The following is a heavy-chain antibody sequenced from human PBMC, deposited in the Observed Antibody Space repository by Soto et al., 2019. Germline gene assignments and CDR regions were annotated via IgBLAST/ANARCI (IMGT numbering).Heavy chain of an antibody. CDR2: IYHSGST. CDR3: ARATVTYYSFDY. V-gene: IGHV4-30-2*01. CDR1: GGSISSGGYS. J-gene: IGHJ4*02. D-gene: IGHD4-17*01. Sequence: SETLSLTCAVSGGSISSGGYSWSWIRQPAGKGLEWIGFIYHSGSTNYNPSLKSRVTMSVDRSKNQFYLKLRSVTAADTAVYYCARATVTYYSFDYWGQGTLVTVSS.